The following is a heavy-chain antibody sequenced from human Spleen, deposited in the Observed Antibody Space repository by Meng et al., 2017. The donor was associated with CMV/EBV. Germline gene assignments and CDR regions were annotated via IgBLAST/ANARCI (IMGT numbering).Heavy chain of an antibody. CDR1: GFTFSSYS. CDR3: ARDRAAADY. D-gene: IGHD5-24*01. Sequence: GGSLRLSCAASGFTFSSYSMTWVRQAPGKGLEWVSYISSSSSTIYYADSVKGRFTISRDNAKNSLYLQMNSLRAEDTAVYYCARDRAAADYWGQGTLVTVSS. J-gene: IGHJ4*02. V-gene: IGHV3-48*04. CDR2: ISSSSSTI.